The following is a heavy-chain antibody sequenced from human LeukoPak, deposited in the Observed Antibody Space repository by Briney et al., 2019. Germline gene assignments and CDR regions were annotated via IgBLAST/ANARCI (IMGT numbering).Heavy chain of an antibody. CDR2: IYYSGST. J-gene: IGHJ4*02. CDR1: GGSISSSSYY. CDR3: ARLGDSSSSWAYFDY. V-gene: IGHV4-39*01. Sequence: PSETLSLTCTVSGGSISSSSYYWGWIRQPPGKGLEWIGSIYYSGSTYYNPSIKSRVTISVDTSKNQFSLKLSSVTAADTAVYYCARLGDSSSSWAYFDYWGQGTLVTVSS. D-gene: IGHD6-13*01.